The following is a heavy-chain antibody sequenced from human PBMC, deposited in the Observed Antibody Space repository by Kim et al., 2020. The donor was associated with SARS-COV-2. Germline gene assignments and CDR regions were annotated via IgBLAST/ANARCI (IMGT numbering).Heavy chain of an antibody. CDR3: TKNVIKAAASGDWYFDL. D-gene: IGHD6-13*01. J-gene: IGHJ2*01. Sequence: GGSLRLSCAASGFTFNDYTMHWVRQAPGKGLEWVGLNSWDGDTTYYADSVKGRFTISRDNSENSLYLQMNSLTAEDTALYFCTKNVIKAAASGDWYFDLWGRGSLVTVSS. CDR2: NSWDGDTT. CDR1: GFTFNDYT. V-gene: IGHV3-43*01.